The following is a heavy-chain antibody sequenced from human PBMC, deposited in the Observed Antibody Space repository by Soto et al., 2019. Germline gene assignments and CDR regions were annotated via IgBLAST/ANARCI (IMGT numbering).Heavy chain of an antibody. J-gene: IGHJ4*02. D-gene: IGHD3-10*01. CDR2: INHSGST. CDR1: GGSFSGYY. V-gene: IGHV4-34*01. Sequence: SETLSLTCAVYGGSFSGYYWSWIRQPPGKGLEWIGEINHSGSTNYNPSLKSRVTISVDTSKNQFSLKLSSVTAADTAVYYCARSMPYYYGSSMRYWGQGTLVTVSS. CDR3: ARSMPYYYGSSMRY.